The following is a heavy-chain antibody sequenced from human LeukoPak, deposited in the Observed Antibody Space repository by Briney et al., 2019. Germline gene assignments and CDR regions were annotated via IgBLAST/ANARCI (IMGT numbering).Heavy chain of an antibody. Sequence: ASVKVSCKASGYTFTSYGISWVRQAPGQGLEWMGWISAYNGNTNYAQKLQGRVTMTTDTSTSTAYMELSRLRSDDTAVYYCARDSVDTAMVTDDYWGQGTLVTVSS. D-gene: IGHD5-18*01. J-gene: IGHJ4*02. CDR1: GYTFTSYG. V-gene: IGHV1-18*01. CDR2: ISAYNGNT. CDR3: ARDSVDTAMVTDDY.